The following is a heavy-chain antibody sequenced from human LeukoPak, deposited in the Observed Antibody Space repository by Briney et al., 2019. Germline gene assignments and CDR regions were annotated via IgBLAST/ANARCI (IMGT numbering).Heavy chain of an antibody. CDR1: GFTFSTYG. J-gene: IGHJ4*02. CDR3: ARAVGPFDY. CDR2: IWNDGSNK. D-gene: IGHD2-15*01. Sequence: GRSLRLSCAASGFTFSTYGMHWVRQAPGKGLEWVSVIWNDGSNKYYADSAKGRFTISRDNFMNTLYLQMNSLRVEDTAVYYCARAVGPFDYWGQGTLVTVSS. V-gene: IGHV3-33*01.